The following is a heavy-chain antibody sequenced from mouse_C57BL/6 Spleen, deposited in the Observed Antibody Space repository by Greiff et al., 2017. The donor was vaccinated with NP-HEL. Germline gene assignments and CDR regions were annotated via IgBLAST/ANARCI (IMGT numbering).Heavy chain of an antibody. J-gene: IGHJ4*01. CDR2: ISDGGSYT. CDR1: GFTFSSYA. Sequence: EVKLLESGGGLVKPGGSLKLSCAASGFTFSSYAMSWVRQTPEKRLEWVATISDGGSYTYYPDNVKGRFTISRDNAKNNLYLQMSHLKSEDTAMYYCARRLRGYAMDYWGQGTSVTVSS. CDR3: ARRLRGYAMDY. V-gene: IGHV5-4*03. D-gene: IGHD2-4*01.